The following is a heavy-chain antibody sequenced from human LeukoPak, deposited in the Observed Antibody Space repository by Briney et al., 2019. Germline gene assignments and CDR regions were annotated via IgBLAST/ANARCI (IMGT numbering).Heavy chain of an antibody. CDR2: IYHSGST. V-gene: IGHV4-30-2*01. CDR1: GGSISSGGYS. Sequence: SETLSLTCAVSGGSISSGGYSWSWIRQPPGKGLEWIGYIYHSGSTYYNPTLKSRVTISVDRSKNQFSLKLSSVTAADTAVYYCARAENSEDAFDIWGQGTMVTVSS. D-gene: IGHD2-21*01. J-gene: IGHJ3*02. CDR3: ARAENSEDAFDI.